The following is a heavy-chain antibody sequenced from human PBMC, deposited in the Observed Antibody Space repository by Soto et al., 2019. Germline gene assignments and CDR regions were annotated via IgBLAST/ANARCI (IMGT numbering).Heavy chain of an antibody. V-gene: IGHV1-8*01. CDR3: ATSHLRAAFVI. J-gene: IGHJ3*02. Sequence: QVQLVQSGAEVKKPGASVKVSCKASGYTFTSYDINWVRQATGQGLEWMGWMNRNSGNAGYAQRFQGRVTMTRDTCIMTASMELSSLRSVDAAVYFCATSHLRAAFVIWGQGTMVTASS. CDR1: GYTFTSYD. CDR2: MNRNSGNA.